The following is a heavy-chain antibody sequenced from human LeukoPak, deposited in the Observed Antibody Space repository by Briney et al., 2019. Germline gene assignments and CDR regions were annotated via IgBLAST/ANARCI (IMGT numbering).Heavy chain of an antibody. Sequence: GGFLRLSCEASGFTFSSYAMSWVRQAPGKGLEWVSAISGRGDSTYFADSVKGRFTISRDNSKNTLYLQMNSLRAEDTALYHCARNNGMDVWGQGTTVIVSS. V-gene: IGHV3-23*01. CDR2: ISGRGDST. CDR3: ARNNGMDV. CDR1: GFTFSSYA. J-gene: IGHJ6*02.